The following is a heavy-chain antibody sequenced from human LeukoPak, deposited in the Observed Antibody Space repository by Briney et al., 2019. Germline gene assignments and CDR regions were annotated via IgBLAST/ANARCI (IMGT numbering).Heavy chain of an antibody. CDR3: AREIEGSGYVRGYYMDV. V-gene: IGHV4-61*02. CDR2: IYSSGST. D-gene: IGHD5-12*01. Sequence: SETLSLTCTVSGGSISSGSYYWSWIRQPAGKGLEWIGRIYSSGSTNYNPSLKSRVTISVDTSKNQFSLRLNSVTAADTAVYYCAREIEGSGYVRGYYMDVWGKGTTVTISS. CDR1: GGSISSGSYY. J-gene: IGHJ6*03.